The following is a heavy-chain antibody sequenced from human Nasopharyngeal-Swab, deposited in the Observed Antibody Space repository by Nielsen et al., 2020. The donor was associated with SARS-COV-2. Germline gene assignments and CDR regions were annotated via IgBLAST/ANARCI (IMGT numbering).Heavy chain of an antibody. Sequence: ASVKVSCKVSGGTFSKYAISWVRQAPGQGLEWMGWISAYNDNTNYAQKFQGRIIMTTDTSTNTVYMELRTLRSDDTAVYFCAREGNYYGSGTYAPPRYYGMDIWGQGTTVTVSS. CDR2: ISAYNDNT. CDR1: GGTFSKYA. V-gene: IGHV1-18*01. D-gene: IGHD3-10*01. J-gene: IGHJ6*02. CDR3: AREGNYYGSGTYAPPRYYGMDI.